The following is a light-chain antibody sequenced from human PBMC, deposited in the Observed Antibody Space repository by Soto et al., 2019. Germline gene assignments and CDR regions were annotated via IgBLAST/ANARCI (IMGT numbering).Light chain of an antibody. Sequence: DIVLTQSPATLSLSPGERATLSCGASQSVSTYVAWYQQKSGQAPRLLIHDASNRASGMPARFSGSGSGTDFTLTITSLEPEDFAVYYCQQRSNWPPTFGGGTKVEI. V-gene: IGKV3-11*01. CDR2: DAS. CDR3: QQRSNWPPT. CDR1: QSVSTY. J-gene: IGKJ4*01.